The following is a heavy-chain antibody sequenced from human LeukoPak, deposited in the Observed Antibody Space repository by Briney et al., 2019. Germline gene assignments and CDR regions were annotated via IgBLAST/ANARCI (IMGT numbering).Heavy chain of an antibody. J-gene: IGHJ4*02. V-gene: IGHV3-53*01. CDR3: ARARGNSGLSSYDQ. CDR2: IYSGGST. CDR1: GFTVSSNY. Sequence: GGSLRLSCAASGFTVSSNYMTWVRQAPGKGLEWVSVIYSGGSTYYADSVKDRFTISRDNAKNSLYLQMSSLRAEDTAMYYCARARGNSGLSSYDQWGQGTLVTVSP. D-gene: IGHD5-12*01.